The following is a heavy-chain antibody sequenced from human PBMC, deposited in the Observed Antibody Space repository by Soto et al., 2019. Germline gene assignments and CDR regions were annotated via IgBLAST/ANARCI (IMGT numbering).Heavy chain of an antibody. CDR2: ISYDGSNK. CDR1: GFTFSSYA. Sequence: HPGGSLRLSCAASGFTFSSYAMHWVRQAPGKGLEWVAVISYDGSNKYYADSVKGRFTISRDNSKNTLYLQMNSLRAEDMAVYYCARDRISSPTSNDYGDYLYYYYGMDVWGQGTTVTVSS. V-gene: IGHV3-30-3*01. CDR3: ARDRISSPTSNDYGDYLYYYYGMDV. J-gene: IGHJ6*02. D-gene: IGHD4-17*01.